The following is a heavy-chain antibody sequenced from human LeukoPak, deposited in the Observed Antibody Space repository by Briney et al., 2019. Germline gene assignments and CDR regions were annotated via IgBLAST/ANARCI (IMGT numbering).Heavy chain of an antibody. CDR3: ATSTSGWSPVDN. V-gene: IGHV4-39*02. J-gene: IGHJ4*02. CDR2: IYYSGNT. D-gene: IGHD6-19*01. CDR1: GGSISSGGYS. Sequence: SETLSLTCTVSGGSISSGGYSWGWIRQPPGKGLEWIGSIYYSGNTFYNPSLKSRVTMSVDTSKNHFSLKLSSVTAADAAVYYCATSTSGWSPVDNWGLGTLVTVS.